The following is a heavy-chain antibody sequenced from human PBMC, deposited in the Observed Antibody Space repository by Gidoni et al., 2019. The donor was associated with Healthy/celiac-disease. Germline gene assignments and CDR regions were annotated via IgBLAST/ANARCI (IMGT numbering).Heavy chain of an antibody. CDR3: ARRRDCSGGSCFWYFDL. J-gene: IGHJ2*01. CDR2: IYYSGST. Sequence: QLQLQESGPGLVKPSETLYLTCTVSGGSISSSRSYWGWIRQPPGKGLEWMGSIYYSGSTYYNPSLKSRVTISVDTSKNQFSLKLSSVTAADTAVYYCARRRDCSGGSCFWYFDLWGRGTLVTVSS. V-gene: IGHV4-39*01. CDR1: GGSISSSRSY. D-gene: IGHD2-15*01.